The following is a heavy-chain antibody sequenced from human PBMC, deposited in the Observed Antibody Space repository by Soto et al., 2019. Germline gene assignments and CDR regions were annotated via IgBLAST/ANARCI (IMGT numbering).Heavy chain of an antibody. CDR3: ARDRDYGDYGSSGMDV. J-gene: IGHJ6*02. CDR1: GGSISSGGYY. CDR2: IYYSGST. V-gene: IGHV4-31*03. D-gene: IGHD4-17*01. Sequence: LSLTCTVSGGSISSGGYYWSWIRQHPGKGLEWIGYIYYSGSTYYNPSLKSRVTISVDTSKNQFSLKLSSVTAADTAVYYCARDRDYGDYGSSGMDVWGQGTTVTVSS.